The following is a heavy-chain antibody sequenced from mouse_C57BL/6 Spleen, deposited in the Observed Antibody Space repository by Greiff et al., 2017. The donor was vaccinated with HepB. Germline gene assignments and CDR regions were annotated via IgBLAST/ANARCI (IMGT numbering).Heavy chain of an antibody. Sequence: EVKLVESGPGLVKPSQSLSLTCSVSGYSITSGYYWNWIRQFPGNKLEWMGYISYDGSNNYNPSLKNRISITRDTSKNTFFLKMNSVTTEDTATYVCERDKDDYGGGYFDVWGTGTTVTVSS. J-gene: IGHJ1*03. CDR3: ERDKDDYGGGYFDV. D-gene: IGHD2-4*01. CDR1: GYSITSGYY. CDR2: ISYDGSN. V-gene: IGHV3-6*01.